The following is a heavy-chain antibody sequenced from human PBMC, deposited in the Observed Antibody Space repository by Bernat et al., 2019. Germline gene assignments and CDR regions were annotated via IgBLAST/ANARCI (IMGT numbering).Heavy chain of an antibody. CDR3: ATPVTQLLRGNYYYYGMDV. CDR2: ISSSSSYI. V-gene: IGHV3-21*05. Sequence: EVQLVESGGGLVQPGGSLRLSCAASGFTFSSYAMSWVRQAPGKGLEWVSYISSSSSYIYYADSVKGRFTISRDNAKNSLYLQMNSLRAEDTAVYYCATPVTQLLRGNYYYYGMDVWGQGTTVTVSS. J-gene: IGHJ6*02. CDR1: GFTFSSYA. D-gene: IGHD2-2*01.